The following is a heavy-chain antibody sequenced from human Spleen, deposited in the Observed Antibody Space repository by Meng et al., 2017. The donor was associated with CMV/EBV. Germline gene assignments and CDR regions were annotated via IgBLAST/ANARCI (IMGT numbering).Heavy chain of an antibody. CDR2: IRYDGSNK. Sequence: GESLKISCAASGFTFRSYGMHWVRQAPGKGLEWVAFIRYDGSNKYYADSVKGRFTISRDKSKNTLYLQINSLRTEDTAVYYCAKDLPKYCSSTRCYAGPDYWGQGTLVTVSS. D-gene: IGHD2-2*01. J-gene: IGHJ4*02. CDR1: GFTFRSYG. V-gene: IGHV3-30*02. CDR3: AKDLPKYCSSTRCYAGPDY.